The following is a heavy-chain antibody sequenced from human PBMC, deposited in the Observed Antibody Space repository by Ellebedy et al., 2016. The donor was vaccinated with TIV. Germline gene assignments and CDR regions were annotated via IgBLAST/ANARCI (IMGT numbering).Heavy chain of an antibody. J-gene: IGHJ4*02. Sequence: GESLKISCAASGFTFRNDWMHWVRQAPGKGLVWVSRMNSDGSDIRYADSVKGRFTISRDNAKNTLYLQMNSLRAEDTAVYYCVRARPYCGGDCYSFGNWGQGSLVTVSS. CDR3: VRARPYCGGDCYSFGN. V-gene: IGHV3-74*01. CDR1: GFTFRNDW. D-gene: IGHD2-21*02. CDR2: MNSDGSDI.